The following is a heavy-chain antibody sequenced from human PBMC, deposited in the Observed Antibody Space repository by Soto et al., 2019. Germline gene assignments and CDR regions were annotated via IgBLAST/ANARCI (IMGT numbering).Heavy chain of an antibody. J-gene: IGHJ5*02. Sequence: GGSLRLSCAASGFTFSSYSMNWVRQAPGKGLEWVSSISSSSSYIYYADSVKGRFTISRDNAKNSLYLQMNSLRAEDTAVYYCARAFSRNSSSWYGPWGQGTLVTVSS. V-gene: IGHV3-21*01. CDR2: ISSSSSYI. CDR1: GFTFSSYS. D-gene: IGHD6-13*01. CDR3: ARAFSRNSSSWYGP.